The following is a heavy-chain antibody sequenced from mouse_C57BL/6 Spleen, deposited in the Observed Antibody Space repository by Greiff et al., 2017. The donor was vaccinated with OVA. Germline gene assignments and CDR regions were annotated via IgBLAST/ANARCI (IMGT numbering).Heavy chain of an antibody. D-gene: IGHD3-2*02. CDR2: FYPGSGSI. CDR1: GYTFTEYT. Sequence: LVKPGASVKLSCKASGYTFTEYTIHWVKQRSGQGLEWIGWFYPGSGSIKYNEKFKDKATLTADKSSSTVYMELSRLTSEDSAVYFCARRPLDSSGFDYWGQGTTLTVSS. CDR3: ARRPLDSSGFDY. J-gene: IGHJ2*01. V-gene: IGHV1-62-2*01.